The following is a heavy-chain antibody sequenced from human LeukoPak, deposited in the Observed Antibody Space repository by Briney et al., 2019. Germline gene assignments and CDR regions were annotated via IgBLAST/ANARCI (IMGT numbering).Heavy chain of an antibody. CDR1: GGTFSSYA. Sequence: GASVKVFCKASGGTFSSYAISWVRQAPGQGLEWMGGLITIFGPAKYAQKFQRRDTITADESTSTAYMELSILRSEDTAVYYCAREGGDYYDSSGYYRGLLDYWGQGTLVTVSS. D-gene: IGHD3-22*01. CDR3: AREGGDYYDSSGYYRGLLDY. CDR2: LITIFGPA. V-gene: IGHV1-69*13. J-gene: IGHJ4*02.